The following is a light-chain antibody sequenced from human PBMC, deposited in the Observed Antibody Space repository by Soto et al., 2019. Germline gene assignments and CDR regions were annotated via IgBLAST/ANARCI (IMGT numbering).Light chain of an antibody. CDR2: DAS. CDR3: QQHSNWPLT. CDR1: QSVSSSY. Sequence: IVLTQSPGTLSFSPGERATLYCRASQSVSSSYLAWYQQKPGQAPRLLIYDASNKATGIPARFSGSGSGTDFTLTISSLEPEDFAVYYCQQHSNWPLTFGGGTKVDIK. J-gene: IGKJ4*01. V-gene: IGKV3D-20*02.